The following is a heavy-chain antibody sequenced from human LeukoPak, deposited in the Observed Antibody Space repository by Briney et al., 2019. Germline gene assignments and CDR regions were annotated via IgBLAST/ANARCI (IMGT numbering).Heavy chain of an antibody. CDR3: ARGITSDAFDI. Sequence: SETLSLTCTVSGGSISSGTYYWGYIRQPAGKGLEWIGRISTSGSTNYNPSLKSRVSISVDTSNQQFSLQLSSVTAADTAVYYCARGITSDAFDIWGQGTMVTVSS. D-gene: IGHD3-16*01. CDR1: GGSISSGTYY. J-gene: IGHJ3*02. CDR2: ISTSGST. V-gene: IGHV4-61*02.